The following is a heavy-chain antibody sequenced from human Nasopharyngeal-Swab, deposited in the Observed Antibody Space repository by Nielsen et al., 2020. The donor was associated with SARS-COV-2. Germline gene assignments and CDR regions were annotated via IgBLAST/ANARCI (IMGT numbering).Heavy chain of an antibody. J-gene: IGHJ4*02. V-gene: IGHV3-15*01. CDR2: IKRKADGGTV. CDR3: TTLHRTGWF. CDR1: GFVLSSVW. D-gene: IGHD6-19*01. Sequence: GESLNIPCAASGFVLSSVWMSWVRQAPGKGLEWVGRIKRKADGGTVEYATAVRGRFSISRDDSRNTLFLQMNRLKTEDTAVYYCTTLHRTGWFWGQGTLVTVSS.